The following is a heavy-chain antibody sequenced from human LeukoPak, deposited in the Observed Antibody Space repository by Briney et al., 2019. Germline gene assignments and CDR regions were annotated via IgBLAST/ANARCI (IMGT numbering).Heavy chain of an antibody. J-gene: IGHJ6*02. CDR2: INPNSGGT. V-gene: IGHV1-2*02. Sequence: ASVKVSCKASGYTFTGYYMHWVRQAPGQGLEWMGWINPNSGGTNYAQKFQGRVTMTGDTSISTAYMELSRLRSDDTAVYYCARDARSLYYYYGMDVWGQGTTVTVSS. CDR1: GYTFTGYY. CDR3: ARDARSLYYYYGMDV.